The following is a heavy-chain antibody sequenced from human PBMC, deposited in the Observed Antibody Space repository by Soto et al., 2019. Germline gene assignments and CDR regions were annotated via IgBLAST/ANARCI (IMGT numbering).Heavy chain of an antibody. CDR3: ATSSVTMVRGVIPSYYFGY. CDR2: CDPEDGET. J-gene: IGHJ4*02. V-gene: IGHV1-24*01. CDR1: GYTLTELS. Sequence: SAEVGCKVPGYTLTELSMHWVRQAPGKGHEWMGGCDPEDGETIYAQKCQGRVTMTEDTSTDTGYMELSSLRAEDTAVYYCATSSVTMVRGVIPSYYFGYWGQGPLVTVSS. D-gene: IGHD3-10*01.